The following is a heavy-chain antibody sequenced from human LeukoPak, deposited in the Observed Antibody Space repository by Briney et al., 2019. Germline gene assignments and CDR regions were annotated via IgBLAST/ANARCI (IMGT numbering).Heavy chain of an antibody. CDR1: RFTFSTYG. J-gene: IGHJ6*04. Sequence: GGSLRLSCAASRFTFSTYGMHWVRQAPGKGLEWVAYIQYDGSNQQYADSVKGRFSISRDSSKNILYLQMNSLRAEDTAVYYCAELGITMIGGVWGKGTTVTISS. CDR3: AELGITMIGGV. D-gene: IGHD3-10*02. V-gene: IGHV3-30*02. CDR2: IQYDGSNQ.